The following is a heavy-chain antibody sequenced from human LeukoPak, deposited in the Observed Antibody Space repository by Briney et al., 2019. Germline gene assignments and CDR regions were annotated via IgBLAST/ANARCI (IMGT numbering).Heavy chain of an antibody. Sequence: PSETLSLTCAVYGGSFSGYYWSWIRQPPGKGLEWIGEINHSGSTNYNPSLKSRVTISVDTSKNQFSLKLSSVTAADTAVYYCARDKGGSYSSSWYSDVNWFDPWGQGTLVTVSS. J-gene: IGHJ5*02. CDR1: GGSFSGYY. V-gene: IGHV4-34*01. D-gene: IGHD6-13*01. CDR2: INHSGST. CDR3: ARDKGGSYSSSWYSDVNWFDP.